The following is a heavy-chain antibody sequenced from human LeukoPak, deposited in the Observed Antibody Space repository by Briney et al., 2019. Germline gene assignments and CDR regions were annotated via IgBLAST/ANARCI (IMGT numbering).Heavy chain of an antibody. CDR3: GRGGQWLPDWFDD. D-gene: IGHD6-19*01. V-gene: IGHV4-59*01. Sequence: SEPLSLTCTFSVRSIRVYYWRWIPEPPEQRLEWIGYIHNIGGTNYNPPLKGRVTISLGMSKNQFSLRINSMPTPATACYYCGRGGQWLPDWFDDWGQGTLVTVSS. CDR1: VRSIRVYY. CDR2: IHNIGGT. J-gene: IGHJ5*02.